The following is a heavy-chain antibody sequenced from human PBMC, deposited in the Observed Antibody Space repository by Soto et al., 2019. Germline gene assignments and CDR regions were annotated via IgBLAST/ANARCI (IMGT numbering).Heavy chain of an antibody. D-gene: IGHD6-19*01. CDR2: IIPILGIA. Sequence: QVQLVQSGAEVKKPGSSVKVSCKASGGTFSSYTVSWVRQAPGQGLEWMGRIIPILGIANYAQKFQGRVTITADKSTSTAYMELSSLRSEDTAVYYCALWLVRTTPEGDAFDIWGQGTMVTVSS. CDR1: GGTFSSYT. J-gene: IGHJ3*02. V-gene: IGHV1-69*02. CDR3: ALWLVRTTPEGDAFDI.